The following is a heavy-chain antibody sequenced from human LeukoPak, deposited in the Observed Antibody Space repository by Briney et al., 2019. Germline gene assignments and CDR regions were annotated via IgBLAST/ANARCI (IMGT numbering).Heavy chain of an antibody. Sequence: GGSLRLSCAASGFTFSSYSMNWVRQAPGKGLEWVSSISSSSSYIYYADSVKGRFTISRDNAKNSLYLQMNSLRAEDTAVYYCARSVDTAMVHYYGMDVWGQGTTVTVPS. D-gene: IGHD5-18*01. CDR1: GFTFSSYS. V-gene: IGHV3-21*01. CDR3: ARSVDTAMVHYYGMDV. J-gene: IGHJ6*02. CDR2: ISSSSSYI.